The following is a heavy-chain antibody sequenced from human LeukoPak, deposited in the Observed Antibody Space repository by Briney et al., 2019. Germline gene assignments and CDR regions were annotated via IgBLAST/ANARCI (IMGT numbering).Heavy chain of an antibody. J-gene: IGHJ4*02. CDR3: ARDYGDYPDY. Sequence: SGGSLRLSCAASGFTFSSYGMNWVRQAPGKGLEWVSVITGGGGSTYYADSVKGRFTISRDNSKNTLYLQMNSLRAEDTAVYYCARDYGDYPDYWGQGTLVTVSS. V-gene: IGHV3-23*01. CDR1: GFTFSSYG. D-gene: IGHD4-17*01. CDR2: ITGGGGST.